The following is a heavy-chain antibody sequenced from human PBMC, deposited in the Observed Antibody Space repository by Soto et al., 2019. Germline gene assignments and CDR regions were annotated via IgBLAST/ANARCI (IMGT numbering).Heavy chain of an antibody. D-gene: IGHD3-3*01. Sequence: ASVKVSCKASGYTFTSYDINWVRQATGQGLEWMGWMNPNSANTGYAQKFQGRVTMTRNTSISTAYMELSSLRAEDTAVYYCAKELWSGPMDVWGQGTTVTVSS. CDR2: MNPNSANT. CDR1: GYTFTSYD. V-gene: IGHV1-8*01. J-gene: IGHJ6*02. CDR3: AKELWSGPMDV.